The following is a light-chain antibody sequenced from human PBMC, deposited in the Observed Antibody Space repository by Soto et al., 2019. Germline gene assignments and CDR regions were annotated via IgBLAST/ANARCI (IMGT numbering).Light chain of an antibody. CDR3: MQALQTPLT. J-gene: IGKJ4*01. CDR1: QSLLHSNGYNY. Sequence: DIVMTQSPLSLPVTPGEPASISCRSSQSLLHSNGYNYLDWYLQKPGQSPQLLIYLGSNRASGVPDRLSGSGSGTYFTLKISRVDAEDVGVYYCMQALQTPLTFGGGTKVEIK. V-gene: IGKV2-28*01. CDR2: LGS.